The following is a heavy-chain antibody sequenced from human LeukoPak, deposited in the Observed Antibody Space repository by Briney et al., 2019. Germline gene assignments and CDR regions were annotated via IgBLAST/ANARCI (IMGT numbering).Heavy chain of an antibody. J-gene: IGHJ4*02. CDR3: AKDREAAAGREYYFDY. CDR1: GFTFSSYA. V-gene: IGHV3-23*01. D-gene: IGHD6-13*01. Sequence: GGSLRLSCAASGFTFSSYAMSWVRQAPGKGLEWVSAISGSGGNTYYADSVKGRITISRDNSKNTLYLQMNSLRAEDTAVYYCAKDREAAAGREYYFDYWGQGTLVTVSS. CDR2: ISGSGGNT.